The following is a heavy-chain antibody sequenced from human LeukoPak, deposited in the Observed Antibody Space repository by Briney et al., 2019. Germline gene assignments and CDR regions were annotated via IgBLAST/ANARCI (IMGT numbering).Heavy chain of an antibody. D-gene: IGHD3-9*01. CDR3: ARQGYDILTGYIDAFDI. J-gene: IGHJ3*02. V-gene: IGHV4-59*08. Sequence: SETLSLTCTVSGGSISSYYWSWIRQPPGKGLEWIGYISYSGSTNYNPSPKSRVTISIDTSKNQFSLKLRSVTAADTAIYYCARQGYDILTGYIDAFDIWGQGTMVTVSS. CDR2: ISYSGST. CDR1: GGSISSYY.